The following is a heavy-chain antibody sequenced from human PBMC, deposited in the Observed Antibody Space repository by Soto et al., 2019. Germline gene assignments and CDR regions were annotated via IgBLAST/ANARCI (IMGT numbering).Heavy chain of an antibody. CDR1: GGSISSSSYY. J-gene: IGHJ4*02. CDR3: ARRNHWSELMDY. CDR2: IYYSGST. V-gene: IGHV4-39*01. Sequence: QLQLQESGPGLVKPSETLSLTCTVSGGSISSSSYYWGWIRQPPGKGLEWIGSIYYSGSTYYNPSLKSRVTISVDTSKNQFSLKLSSVTAADTAVYYCARRNHWSELMDYWGQGTLVTVSS. D-gene: IGHD2-8*02.